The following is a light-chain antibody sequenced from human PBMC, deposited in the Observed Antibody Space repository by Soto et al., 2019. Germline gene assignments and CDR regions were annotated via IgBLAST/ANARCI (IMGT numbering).Light chain of an antibody. CDR1: SSDVGGYNY. Sequence: QSVLTQPASVSGSPGQSITISCTGTSSDVGGYNYVSWYQQHPGQAPKFMIYDVSNRPSGVSTRCSGSKSGNTASLTISGIQAEDEADYYGNSYTTSNARQIVFGTGTKLTVL. J-gene: IGLJ1*01. CDR3: NSYTTSNARQIV. CDR2: DVS. V-gene: IGLV2-14*01.